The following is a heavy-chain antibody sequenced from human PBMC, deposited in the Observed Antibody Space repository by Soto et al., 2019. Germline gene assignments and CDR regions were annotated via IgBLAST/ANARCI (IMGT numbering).Heavy chain of an antibody. J-gene: IGHJ6*02. CDR3: ARGGGFSPYYYNLDV. Sequence: GASVKVSCKASGYTLNTYYMHWVRQAPGQGPEWMGIINPRGGGTTYAQNFQDRVTMTSDTSSSTVYMELCSLRSEDTAVYYCARGGGFSPYYYNLDVWGQGTTVTVSS. D-gene: IGHD2-15*01. CDR2: INPRGGGT. V-gene: IGHV1-46*02. CDR1: GYTLNTYY.